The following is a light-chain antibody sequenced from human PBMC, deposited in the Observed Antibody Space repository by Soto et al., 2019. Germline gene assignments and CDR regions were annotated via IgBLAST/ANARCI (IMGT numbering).Light chain of an antibody. CDR1: QSVSSY. V-gene: IGKV3-11*01. Sequence: EIVSTQSPATLSLSPGERATHSCRASQSVSSYLAWYQQKPGQAPRLLIYDASNRATGIPARFSGSGSGTDFTLTISSLEPEDFAVYYCQQRSNWPPLTFGGGTKVEIK. CDR2: DAS. J-gene: IGKJ4*01. CDR3: QQRSNWPPLT.